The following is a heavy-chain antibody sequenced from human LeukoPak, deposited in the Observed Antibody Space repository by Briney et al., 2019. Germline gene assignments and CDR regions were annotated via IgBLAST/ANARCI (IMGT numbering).Heavy chain of an antibody. V-gene: IGHV1-8*01. D-gene: IGHD2-15*01. Sequence: ASLKLSCKAFGYTFTSYDINWVRQATGQGLEWMGWMTPNSGNTGYAHKLQGRVTMTRSPSISTSHMELRCLRSEDTAVYYCVRGAVVVGDGFDIWGEGRMVTVCS. CDR3: VRGAVVVGDGFDI. CDR2: MTPNSGNT. J-gene: IGHJ3*02. CDR1: GYTFTSYD.